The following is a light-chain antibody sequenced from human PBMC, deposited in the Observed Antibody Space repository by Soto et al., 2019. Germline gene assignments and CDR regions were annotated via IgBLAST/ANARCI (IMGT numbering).Light chain of an antibody. CDR1: QTISSW. Sequence: DIQMTQSPSTLSASVGDRVTITCRASQTISSWLAWYPQKPGKAPKVLIYKASSLESGVPSRFSGSGSGTEFTLTISSLQPDDFATYYCQQYNDYSRTFGQGTKVEIK. V-gene: IGKV1-5*03. CDR3: QQYNDYSRT. J-gene: IGKJ1*01. CDR2: KAS.